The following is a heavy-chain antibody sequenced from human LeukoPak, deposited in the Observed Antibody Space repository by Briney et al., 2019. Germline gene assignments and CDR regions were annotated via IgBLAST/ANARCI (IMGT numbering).Heavy chain of an antibody. J-gene: IGHJ3*02. CDR2: INTNTGNP. Sequence: ASVKVSCKASGYTFTSYAMNWVRQAPGQGLEWRGWINTNTGNPTYAQGFTGRFVFSLDTSVTTAYLHICSLKAEDTAVYYCAREDGIAVAGTDAFDIWGQGTMVTVSS. CDR3: AREDGIAVAGTDAFDI. V-gene: IGHV7-4-1*01. CDR1: GYTFTSYA. D-gene: IGHD6-19*01.